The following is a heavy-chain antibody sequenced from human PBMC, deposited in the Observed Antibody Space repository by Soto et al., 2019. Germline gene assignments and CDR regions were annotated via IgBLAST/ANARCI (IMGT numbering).Heavy chain of an antibody. Sequence: QVQLVQSGAEVKKPGSSVKVSCKASGYTFTSYYMHWVRQAPGQGLEWMGIINPSGGTTSYAQKFQGRVTMTRDTSTSTVYMELSSLRSEDTAVYYCEVGGYYYDMDVWGKGTTVTVSS. CDR3: EVGGYYYDMDV. CDR1: GYTFTSYY. V-gene: IGHV1-46*01. CDR2: INPSGGTT. J-gene: IGHJ6*03. D-gene: IGHD3-16*01.